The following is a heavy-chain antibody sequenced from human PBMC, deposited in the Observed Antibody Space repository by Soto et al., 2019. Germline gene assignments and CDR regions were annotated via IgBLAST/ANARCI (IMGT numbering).Heavy chain of an antibody. V-gene: IGHV3-11*05. Sequence: GGSLRLSCAASGFSFNDYYMSWIRQAPGKGLEWISYISGNSGDTNYADSVKGRFTISRDNAKNSLSLQMNSLRAEDTAVYYCATVLRGHNDXDGYWGQGTLVTVPX. D-gene: IGHD2-8*01. CDR3: ATVLRGHNDXDGY. CDR1: GFSFNDYY. J-gene: IGHJ4*02. CDR2: ISGNSGDT.